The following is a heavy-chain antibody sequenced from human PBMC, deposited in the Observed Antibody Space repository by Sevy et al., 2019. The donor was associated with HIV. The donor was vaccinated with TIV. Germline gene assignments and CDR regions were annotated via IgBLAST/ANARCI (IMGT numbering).Heavy chain of an antibody. J-gene: IGHJ4*02. CDR3: VRVPGIAAAGTVFDY. Sequence: ASVKVSCKASGYTFTSYGISWVRQAPGQGLEWMGWISAYNGNTNYAQKLQGRVTMTTDTSTSTAYMELRSLRSDGTAVYYCVRVPGIAAAGTVFDYWGQGTLVTVSS. D-gene: IGHD6-13*01. CDR2: ISAYNGNT. V-gene: IGHV1-18*01. CDR1: GYTFTSYG.